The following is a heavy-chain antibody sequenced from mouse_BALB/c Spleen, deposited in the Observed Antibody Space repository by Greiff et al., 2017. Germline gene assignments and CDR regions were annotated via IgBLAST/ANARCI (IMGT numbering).Heavy chain of an antibody. CDR2: IDPANGNT. D-gene: IGHD2-14*01. Sequence: EVKLLESGAELVKPGASVKLSCTASGFNIKDTYMHWVKQRPEQGLEWIGRIDPANGNTKYDPKFQGKATITADTSSNTSYLQLSSLTSEDTAVYYCARSDYRAYWGQGTLVTVSA. CDR3: ARSDYRAY. CDR1: GFNIKDTY. V-gene: IGHV14-3*02. J-gene: IGHJ3*01.